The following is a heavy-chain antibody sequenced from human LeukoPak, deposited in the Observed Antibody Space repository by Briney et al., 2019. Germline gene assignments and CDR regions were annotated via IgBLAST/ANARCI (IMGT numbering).Heavy chain of an antibody. CDR3: ARARDYYGSGEIDY. Sequence: GGSLRLSSVPSGYTFRTYAPRAVPQAPGKGLEWGAVISDDGSSKYYADSVKGRFTISRDNSKNTLYLQMNSLRAEDTAVYYCARARDYYGSGEIDYWGQGTLVTVSS. CDR2: ISDDGSSK. D-gene: IGHD3-10*01. V-gene: IGHV3-30-3*01. J-gene: IGHJ4*02. CDR1: GYTFRTYA.